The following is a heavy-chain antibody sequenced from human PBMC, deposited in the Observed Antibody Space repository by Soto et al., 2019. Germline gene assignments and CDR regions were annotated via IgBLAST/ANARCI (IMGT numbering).Heavy chain of an antibody. Sequence: SVKVSCKASGGTFSSYAISWVRQAPGQGLEWMGGIIPIFGTANYAQKFQGRVTITADESTSTAYMELSSLRSEDTAVYYCAREAGSSSLNYGMDVWGQGPTVTVSS. CDR2: IIPIFGTA. CDR3: AREAGSSSLNYGMDV. J-gene: IGHJ6*02. CDR1: GGTFSSYA. V-gene: IGHV1-69*13. D-gene: IGHD6-13*01.